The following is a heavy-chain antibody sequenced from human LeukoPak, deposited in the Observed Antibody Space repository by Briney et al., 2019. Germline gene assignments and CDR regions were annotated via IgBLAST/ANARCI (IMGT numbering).Heavy chain of an antibody. D-gene: IGHD2/OR15-2a*01. Sequence: SETLSLTYTVSDGSISSTRYYWGWIRQPPGKGLEWIGSIYYSGNTYYNPSLKSRVTISVDTSKNQFSLELSSVTAADTAVYYCARLYRLFGDYWGQGTLVTVSS. CDR3: ARLYRLFGDY. J-gene: IGHJ4*02. CDR2: IYYSGNT. V-gene: IGHV4-39*07. CDR1: DGSISSTRYY.